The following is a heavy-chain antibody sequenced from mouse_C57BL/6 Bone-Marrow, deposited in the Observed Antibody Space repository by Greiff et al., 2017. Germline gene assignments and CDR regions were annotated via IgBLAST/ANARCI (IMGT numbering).Heavy chain of an antibody. CDR1: GYSITSGYY. D-gene: IGHD1-2*01. CDR2: ISYDGSN. J-gene: IGHJ2*01. V-gene: IGHV3-6*01. Sequence: EVKLQESGPGLVKPSQSLSLTCSVTGYSITSGYYWNWIRQFPGNKLEWMGYISYDGSNNYNPSLKNRISITRDTSKNQFFLKLNSVTTEDTATYYCAREYYGVDYWGQGTTLTVSA. CDR3: AREYYGVDY.